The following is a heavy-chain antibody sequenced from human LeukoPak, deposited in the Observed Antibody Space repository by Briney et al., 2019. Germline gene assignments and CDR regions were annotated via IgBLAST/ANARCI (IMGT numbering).Heavy chain of an antibody. CDR3: ARDNSVRDEAWWFNP. V-gene: IGHV1-18*01. Sequence: GASVKVSCKASGYTFTSYGISWVRQAPGQGLEWVGWISAYNGNTNYAQKLQGRVTMTTDTSTSIAYMELRSLRSEDTAVYYCARDNSVRDEAWWFNPWGQGTLVTVSS. CDR2: ISAYNGNT. J-gene: IGHJ5*02. D-gene: IGHD5-24*01. CDR1: GYTFTSYG.